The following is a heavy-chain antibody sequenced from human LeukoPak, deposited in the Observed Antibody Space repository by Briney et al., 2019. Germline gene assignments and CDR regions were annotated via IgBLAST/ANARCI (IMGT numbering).Heavy chain of an antibody. CDR1: GFTFSSYA. CDR3: AKDLFPPARG. V-gene: IGHV3-23*01. J-gene: IGHJ4*02. CDR2: ISGSGGST. Sequence: PGGSLRLSCPASGFTFSSYAMSWVRQAPGKGLEWVSSISGSGGSTYYADSVKGRFTISRDNSKNTLYLQMNSRRAEDTAVYYCAKDLFPPARGWGQGTLVTVSS.